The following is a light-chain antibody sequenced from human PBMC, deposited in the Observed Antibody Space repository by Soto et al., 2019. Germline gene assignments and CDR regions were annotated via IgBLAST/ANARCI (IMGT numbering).Light chain of an antibody. CDR2: GAS. CDR1: QSVSNN. Sequence: EIVLTQSPDTLSVSPGERATLSFRSSQSVSNNYLAWYQQKPGQAPRLLFYGASTRATGLPARFSGTGSGTEFTLTINSLQAEDSAVYYCQQYYSWPRTFGQGTRLEI. CDR3: QQYYSWPRT. J-gene: IGKJ5*01. V-gene: IGKV3-15*01.